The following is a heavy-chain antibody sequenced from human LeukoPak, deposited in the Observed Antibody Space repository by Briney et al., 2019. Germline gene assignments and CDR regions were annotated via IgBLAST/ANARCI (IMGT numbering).Heavy chain of an antibody. Sequence: PGGSLRLSCAASGFTFSSYGMHWGRQAPGKGLEWVAVISYDGSNKYYADSVKGRFTISRDNSKNTLYLQMNSPRAEDTAVYYCAKALPAITILGGVDYWGQGTLVTVSS. CDR3: AKALPAITILGGVDY. J-gene: IGHJ4*02. V-gene: IGHV3-30*18. CDR1: GFTFSSYG. D-gene: IGHD3-3*01. CDR2: ISYDGSNK.